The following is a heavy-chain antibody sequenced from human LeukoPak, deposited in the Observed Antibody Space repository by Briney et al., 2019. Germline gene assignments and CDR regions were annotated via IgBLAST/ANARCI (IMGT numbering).Heavy chain of an antibody. Sequence: PSETLSLTCTVSGGSISSYYWSWIRQPPGKGLEWIGYIYYSGSTNYNPSLRSRATISVDTSKNQFSLKLSSVTAADTAVYYCARWAVGAAAGINWFDPWGQGTLVTVSS. CDR1: GGSISSYY. CDR2: IYYSGST. V-gene: IGHV4-59*01. J-gene: IGHJ5*02. D-gene: IGHD6-13*01. CDR3: ARWAVGAAAGINWFDP.